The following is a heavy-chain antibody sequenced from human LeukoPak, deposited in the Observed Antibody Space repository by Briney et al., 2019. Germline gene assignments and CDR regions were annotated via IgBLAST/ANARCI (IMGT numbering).Heavy chain of an antibody. V-gene: IGHV3-23*01. J-gene: IGHJ4*02. Sequence: GGSLRLSCVASEFTFSSYSMTWVRQGPERGLEWVSAISSSGASTYYADSVKGRFTISRDNSKNTLYLQMNSLRAEDTAVYYCAKDKVYSSGRPYQFDYWGQGTLVTVSS. CDR3: AKDKVYSSGRPYQFDY. D-gene: IGHD6-19*01. CDR2: ISSSGAST. CDR1: EFTFSSYS.